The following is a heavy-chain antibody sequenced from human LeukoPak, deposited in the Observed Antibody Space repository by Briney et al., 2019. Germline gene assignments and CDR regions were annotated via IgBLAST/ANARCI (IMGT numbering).Heavy chain of an antibody. CDR3: ARGLYDFWSGYRRYYSDY. Sequence: SETLSLTCAVYGGSFSGYYWSWIRQPPGKGLEWIGEINHSGSTNYNPSLKSRVTISVDTSKNQFSLKLSSVTAADTAVYYCARGLYDFWSGYRRYYSDYWGQGTLVTVSS. CDR2: INHSGST. V-gene: IGHV4-34*01. J-gene: IGHJ4*02. D-gene: IGHD3-3*01. CDR1: GGSFSGYY.